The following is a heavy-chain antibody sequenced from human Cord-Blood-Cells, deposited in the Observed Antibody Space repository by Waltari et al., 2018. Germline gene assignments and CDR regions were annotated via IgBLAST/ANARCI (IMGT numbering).Heavy chain of an antibody. CDR2: LYYSGST. CDR3: ATIDYDYYYRDV. CDR1: GGSISSSSYY. D-gene: IGHD2-15*01. J-gene: IGHJ6*03. Sequence: QLQLQESGPGLVKPSETLSLTCTVSGGSISSSSYYWGWIRQPPGKGLGWIGSLYYSGSTYYNPALKVRVTIAGDTSKSQFSLKLSSGTAADTAVYYCATIDYDYYYRDVWGKGTTVTVSS. V-gene: IGHV4-39*01.